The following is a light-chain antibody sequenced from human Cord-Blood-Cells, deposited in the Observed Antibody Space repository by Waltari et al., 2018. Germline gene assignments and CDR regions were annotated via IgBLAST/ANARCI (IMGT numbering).Light chain of an antibody. Sequence: DIVITQFPDSLAVSLGESPTINCKSRQSVLSSSNNKNDLAWYQQKPGQPPKLLLYWASTRESGVPDRVSGSGSGTDFTLTISSLQAEDVAVYYCQQDYSTPYTFGQGTKLEIK. V-gene: IGKV4-1*01. CDR1: QSVLSSSNNKND. CDR3: QQDYSTPYT. CDR2: WAS. J-gene: IGKJ2*01.